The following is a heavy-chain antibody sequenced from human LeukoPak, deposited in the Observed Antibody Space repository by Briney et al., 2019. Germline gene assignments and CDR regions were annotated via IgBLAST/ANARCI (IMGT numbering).Heavy chain of an antibody. Sequence: GGSLRLSCAASGFTFSSYSMNWVRQAPGKGLEWVSSISSSSSYIYYADSVKGRFTISRDNAKNSLYLQMNSLRAEDTAVYYCARAGPYSSSWSGFDYWGQGTLVTVSS. V-gene: IGHV3-21*01. CDR3: ARAGPYSSSWSGFDY. CDR1: GFTFSSYS. CDR2: ISSSSSYI. D-gene: IGHD6-13*01. J-gene: IGHJ4*02.